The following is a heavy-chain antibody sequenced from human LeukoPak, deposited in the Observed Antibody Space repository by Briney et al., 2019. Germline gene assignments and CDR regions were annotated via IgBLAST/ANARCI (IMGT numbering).Heavy chain of an antibody. CDR1: GFTFSSYA. J-gene: IGHJ4*02. V-gene: IGHV3-23*01. CDR3: AKAESAYYDFWSGLYYFDY. D-gene: IGHD3-3*01. Sequence: GGSLRLSCAASGFTFSSYAMSWVRQAPGKGLEWVSAISGSGGGTYYVDSVKGRFTISRDNSKNTLYLQMNSLRAEDTAVYYCAKAESAYYDFWSGLYYFDYWGQGTLVTVSS. CDR2: ISGSGGGT.